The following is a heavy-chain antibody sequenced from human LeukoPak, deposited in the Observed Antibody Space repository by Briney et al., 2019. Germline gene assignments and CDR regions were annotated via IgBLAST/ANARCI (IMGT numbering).Heavy chain of an antibody. D-gene: IGHD5-18*01. J-gene: IGHJ3*02. CDR2: ISADGGST. CDR1: GINFADYA. CDR3: ARRERLGYRYGRGTLDI. V-gene: IGHV3-43*02. Sequence: PGGSLRLSCVVSGINFADYAMHWVRQPPGKGLEWASLISADGGSTFSADSVKGRFSISRDNSKNSLYLQMNSLRAEDTAVYYCARRERLGYRYGRGTLDIWGRGTMVTVSS.